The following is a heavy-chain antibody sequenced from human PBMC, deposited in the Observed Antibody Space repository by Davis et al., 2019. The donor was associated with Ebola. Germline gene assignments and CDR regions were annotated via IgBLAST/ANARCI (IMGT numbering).Heavy chain of an antibody. CDR3: ARDSNRGGSNDY. Sequence: SETLSLTCTVSGGSVSSSSYYWGWIRQPPGKGLEWIGSIYYRGSTYYNPSLKSRVTISVDTSKNQFSLKLSSVTAADTAVYYCARDSNRGGSNDYWGQGTLVTVSS. D-gene: IGHD3-16*02. V-gene: IGHV4-39*02. CDR1: GGSVSSSSYY. CDR2: IYYRGST. J-gene: IGHJ4*02.